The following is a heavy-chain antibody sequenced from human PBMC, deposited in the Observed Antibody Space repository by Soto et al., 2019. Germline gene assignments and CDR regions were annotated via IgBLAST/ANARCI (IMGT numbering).Heavy chain of an antibody. CDR2: IRSKPNNYAT. CDR3: TRHSIDY. V-gene: IGHV3-73*01. D-gene: IGHD2-2*01. CDR1: GFTFSGFA. Sequence: GGSLRLSCAASGFTFSGFAMHWVRQASGKGLEWVGRIRSKPNNYATAYAASVKGRFIISRDDSTNTAYLQMNSLKTEDTAVYYCTRHSIDYWGQGTLVTVSS. J-gene: IGHJ4*02.